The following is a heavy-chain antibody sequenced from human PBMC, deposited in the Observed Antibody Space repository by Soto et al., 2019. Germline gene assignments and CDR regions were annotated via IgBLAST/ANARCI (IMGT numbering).Heavy chain of an antibody. Sequence: QVQLVQSGAEVKKPGSSVKVSCKASGGTFSSYTISWVRQAPGQGLEWMGRIIPILGIANYAQKFQGRVTITADKPTSTADRGLGSRRSEDTAVYYCARVEAVAGNREKAYWGQGPLVTVSS. D-gene: IGHD6-19*01. CDR3: ARVEAVAGNREKAY. CDR2: IIPILGIA. V-gene: IGHV1-69*02. CDR1: GGTFSSYT. J-gene: IGHJ4*02.